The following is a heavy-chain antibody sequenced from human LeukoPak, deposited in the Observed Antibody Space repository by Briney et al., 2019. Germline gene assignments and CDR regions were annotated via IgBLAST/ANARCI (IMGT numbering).Heavy chain of an antibody. D-gene: IGHD3-10*01. J-gene: IGHJ4*02. CDR2: INSDGAST. V-gene: IGHV3-74*01. CDR3: AKEWYVGSPPDY. CDR1: GFTFSTYW. Sequence: GGSLRLSCTASGFTFSTYWMHWVRHPPGKGLVWVSRINSDGASTNYADSVKGRFTISRDNAKNTLYLHMDSLGAEDTAVYYCAKEWYVGSPPDYWGQGTQVTVSS.